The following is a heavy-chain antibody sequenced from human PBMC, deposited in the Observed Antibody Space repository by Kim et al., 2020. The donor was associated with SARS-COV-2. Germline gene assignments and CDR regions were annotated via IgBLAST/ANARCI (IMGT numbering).Heavy chain of an antibody. CDR3: AKVLGGAARRDYYYGMDV. V-gene: IGHV3-9*01. CDR1: GFTFGDYA. D-gene: IGHD6-6*01. CDR2: ISWNSGSI. Sequence: GGSLRLSCAASGFTFGDYAMHWVRQAPGKGLEWVSGISWNSGSIGYADSVKGRFTISRDNAKNSLYLQMNSLRAEDTALYYCAKVLGGAARRDYYYGMDVWGQGTTVTVSS. J-gene: IGHJ6*02.